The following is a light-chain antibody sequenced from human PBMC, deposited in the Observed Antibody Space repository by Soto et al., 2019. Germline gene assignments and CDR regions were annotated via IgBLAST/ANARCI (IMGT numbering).Light chain of an antibody. Sequence: DIVMTQSPDSLAVSLGERATINCKSSQSVLYSSNNKNYLAWYQQKPGQPPKLLIYWASTRYSGVPDRFSGSESGTDFTLTISSLQAEDVAVYYCQQYYSTVLTFGGGTKVEIK. CDR1: QSVLYSSNNKNY. V-gene: IGKV4-1*01. J-gene: IGKJ4*01. CDR2: WAS. CDR3: QQYYSTVLT.